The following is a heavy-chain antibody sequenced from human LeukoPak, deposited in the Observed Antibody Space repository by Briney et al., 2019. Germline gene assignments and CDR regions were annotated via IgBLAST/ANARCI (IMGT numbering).Heavy chain of an antibody. CDR2: INPNSGGT. CDR3: ARTAMDSHYFDY. D-gene: IGHD5-18*01. CDR1: GGTFSSYA. V-gene: IGHV1-2*02. Sequence: GASVKVSCKASGGTFSSYAISWVRQAPGQGLEWMGWINPNSGGTNYAQKFQGRVTMTRDTSISTAYMELSRLRSDDTAVYYCARTAMDSHYFDYWGQGTLVTVSS. J-gene: IGHJ4*02.